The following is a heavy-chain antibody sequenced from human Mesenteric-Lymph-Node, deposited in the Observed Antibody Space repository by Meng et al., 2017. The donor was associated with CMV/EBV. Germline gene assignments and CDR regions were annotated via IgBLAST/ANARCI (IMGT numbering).Heavy chain of an antibody. CDR2: IIPILGIA. D-gene: IGHD2-8*01. CDR1: GGTFSSYA. CDR3: ARDLYDREGNFDY. V-gene: IGHV1-69*04. J-gene: IGHJ4*02. Sequence: CKASGGTFSSYAISWVRQAPGQGLEWMGRIIPILGIANYAQKFQGRVTITADKSTSTAYMELSSLRSEDTAVYYCARDLYDREGNFDYWGQGTLVTVSS.